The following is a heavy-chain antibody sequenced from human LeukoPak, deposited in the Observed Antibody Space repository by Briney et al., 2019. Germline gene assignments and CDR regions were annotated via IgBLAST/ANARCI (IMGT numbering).Heavy chain of an antibody. CDR1: GGSITSRTYY. J-gene: IGHJ4*02. Sequence: PPETLSLTCTVSGGSITSRTYYWGWIRQPPGKGLEWIGSIHYSGSTYYSPSLKSRVTISVDTSKNQFSLMLRSVTAADTAVYYCTRVECTDGSCYTFDYWGPGTLVIVSS. D-gene: IGHD2-15*01. V-gene: IGHV4-39*07. CDR2: IHYSGST. CDR3: TRVECTDGSCYTFDY.